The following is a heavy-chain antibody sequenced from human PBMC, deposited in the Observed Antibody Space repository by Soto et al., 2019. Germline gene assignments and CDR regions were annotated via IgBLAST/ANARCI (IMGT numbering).Heavy chain of an antibody. CDR3: AREGDIVATLDNFYFIMDV. V-gene: IGHV1-46*01. Sequence: ASVKVSCKXSGYTFTSYYIHWVRQAPGQGLEWMGIINPSGGSTNYAQKFQGRVAMTRDTPTSTVYMELSSLRSEDTAIYYCAREGDIVATLDNFYFIMDVWGQGTTVTVSS. D-gene: IGHD5-12*01. CDR1: GYTFTSYY. J-gene: IGHJ6*02. CDR2: INPSGGST.